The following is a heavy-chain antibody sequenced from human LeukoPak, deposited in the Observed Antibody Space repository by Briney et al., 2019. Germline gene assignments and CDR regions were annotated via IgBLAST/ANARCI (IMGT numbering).Heavy chain of an antibody. D-gene: IGHD3-22*01. Sequence: GGSLRLSCAASGFTFRTYAMSWVRQAPGKGLEWVSGVSGSADTTYYADSVKGRFIIFRDNSKNTLSLQMNSLRAEDTAVYYCARVLHKRNYDSTTYYGYWGQGTLVTVSS. J-gene: IGHJ4*02. V-gene: IGHV3-23*01. CDR3: ARVLHKRNYDSTTYYGY. CDR1: GFTFRTYA. CDR2: VSGSADTT.